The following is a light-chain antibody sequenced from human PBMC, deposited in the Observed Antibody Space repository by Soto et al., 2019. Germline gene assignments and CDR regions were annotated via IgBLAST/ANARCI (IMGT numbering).Light chain of an antibody. CDR3: CSYAGTTTRV. Sequence: QSVLTQPTSVSGSPGQSITISCTGTSSDVGSHNFVSWYQQRPGKAPKLMIFEVTKRPSGVSSRFSASKSGNTASLTVSGVQTEDEADYYCCSYAGTTTRVFGGGTEVTVL. V-gene: IGLV2-23*02. CDR1: SSDVGSHNF. CDR2: EVT. J-gene: IGLJ2*01.